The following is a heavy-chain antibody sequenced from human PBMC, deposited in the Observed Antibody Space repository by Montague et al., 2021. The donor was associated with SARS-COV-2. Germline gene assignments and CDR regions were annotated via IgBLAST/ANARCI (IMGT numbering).Heavy chain of an antibody. CDR2: ISRSGST. CDR3: ARRPLGYYYYGMDV. V-gene: IGHV4-4*02. J-gene: IGHJ6*02. Sequence: SETLSLTCAVSGGSISSSNWWSWVRQPPGKGLEWIGKISRSGSTNYNPSLKSRVTISVDKSKNQFSLKLSSVTAADTAVYYCARRPLGYYYYGMDVWGQGTTVTVSS. CDR1: GGSISSSNW.